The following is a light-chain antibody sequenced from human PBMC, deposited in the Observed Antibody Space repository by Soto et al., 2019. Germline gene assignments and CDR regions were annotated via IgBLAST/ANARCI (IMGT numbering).Light chain of an antibody. V-gene: IGLV2-14*01. Sequence: QSALTQPASVSGSPGQSITISCTGTSSDIGVYNYVSWYQQHPGKAPILLIYEVAHRPSGVSSRFSGSKSGNTASLTISGLQTDDDASYYCSSFTTATVVIFGGGTKVTVL. J-gene: IGLJ2*01. CDR3: SSFTTATVVI. CDR2: EVA. CDR1: SSDIGVYNY.